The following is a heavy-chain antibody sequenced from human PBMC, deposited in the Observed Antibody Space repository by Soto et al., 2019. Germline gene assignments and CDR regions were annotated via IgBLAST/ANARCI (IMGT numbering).Heavy chain of an antibody. Sequence: SETLSLTCAVSGGSISSGGYSWSWIRQPPGKGLEWIGYIYHSGSTYYNPSLKSRVTISVDRSKNQFSLKLSSVTAADTAVYYCARDVYSNYELGRGWFDPWGQGTLVTVSS. J-gene: IGHJ5*02. CDR3: ARDVYSNYELGRGWFDP. CDR2: IYHSGST. D-gene: IGHD4-4*01. CDR1: GGSISSGGYS. V-gene: IGHV4-30-2*01.